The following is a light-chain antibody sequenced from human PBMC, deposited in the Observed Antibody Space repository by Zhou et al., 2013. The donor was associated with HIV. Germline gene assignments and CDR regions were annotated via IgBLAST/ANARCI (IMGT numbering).Light chain of an antibody. Sequence: DIQMTQSPSSLSASVGDRVTITCQASQGISKFLSWYLQKPGKAPKLLIYDASNLETGVPSRFSGSGSGTDFTFTISSLQPEDFATYYCQQYDTLPRTFGGGTKVEIK. CDR2: DAS. CDR1: QGISKF. J-gene: IGKJ4*01. CDR3: QQYDTLPRT. V-gene: IGKV1-33*01.